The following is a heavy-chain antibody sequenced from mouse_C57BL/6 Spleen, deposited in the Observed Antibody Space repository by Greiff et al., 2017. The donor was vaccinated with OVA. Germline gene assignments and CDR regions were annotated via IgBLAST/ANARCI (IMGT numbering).Heavy chain of an antibody. J-gene: IGHJ1*03. CDR2: IYPGDGDT. V-gene: IGHV1-82*01. Sequence: QVTLKVSGPELVKPGASVKISCKASGYAFSSSWMNWVKQRPGKGLEWIGRIYPGDGDTNYNGKFKGKATLTADKSSSTAYMQLNSLTSEDSAVYFCARPYYGSYFDVWGTGTTVTVSS. CDR3: ARPYYGSYFDV. D-gene: IGHD1-1*01. CDR1: GYAFSSSW.